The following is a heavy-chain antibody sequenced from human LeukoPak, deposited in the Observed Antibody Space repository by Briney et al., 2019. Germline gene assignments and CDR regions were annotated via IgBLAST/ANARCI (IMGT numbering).Heavy chain of an antibody. CDR2: IYSDNT. J-gene: IGHJ6*03. V-gene: IGHV3-53*01. CDR3: ARAGEMATMSLVYYMDV. D-gene: IGHD5-24*01. CDR1: GFTVSSNS. Sequence: GGSLRLSCTVSGFTVSSNSMSWVRQAPGKGLEWVSFIYSDNTHYSDSVKGRFTISRDNSKNTLYLQMNSLRAEDTAVYYCARAGEMATMSLVYYMDVWGKGTTVTISS.